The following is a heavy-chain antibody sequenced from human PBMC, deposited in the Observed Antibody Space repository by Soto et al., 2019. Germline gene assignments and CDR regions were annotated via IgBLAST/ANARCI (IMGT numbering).Heavy chain of an antibody. CDR2: ISAYNGNT. CDR1: GYTFTSYG. D-gene: IGHD5-12*01. V-gene: IGHV1-18*01. Sequence: QVQLVQSGAEVKKPGASVKVSCRASGYTFTSYGTSWVRQAPGQGLEWMGWISAYNGNTNYAQKLQGRVTMTTDTSTSTAYMELRSLRSDDTAVYYCAATFPSVDKNWFDPWGQGTLVTVSS. CDR3: AATFPSVDKNWFDP. J-gene: IGHJ5*02.